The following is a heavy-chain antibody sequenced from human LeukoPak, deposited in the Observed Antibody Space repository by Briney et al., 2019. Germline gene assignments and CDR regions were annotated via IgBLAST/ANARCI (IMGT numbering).Heavy chain of an antibody. J-gene: IGHJ4*02. D-gene: IGHD2-15*01. CDR2: TSGSGGST. CDR3: AKNGGSQCYSHLDS. V-gene: IGHV3-23*01. CDR1: GFTFSSYA. Sequence: GGSLRLSCAASGFTFSSYAMSWIRQAPGKGLEWVSGTSGSGGSTYYAGSVKGRFTISRDNSKNTLYLQMNSLRVEDTAVYYCAKNGGSQCYSHLDSWGQGTLVTVSS.